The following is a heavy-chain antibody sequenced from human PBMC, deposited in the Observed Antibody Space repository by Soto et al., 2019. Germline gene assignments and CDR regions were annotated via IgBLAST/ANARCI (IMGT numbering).Heavy chain of an antibody. CDR1: GYTFTSYD. Sequence: GASVKVSCKASGYTFTSYDINWVRQATGQGLEWMGWMNPNSSNTGYAQKFQGRVTMTRNTSISTAYMELSSLRSEDTAVYYCARWFGQSYYYYGMDVWGQGTTVTVSS. V-gene: IGHV1-8*01. D-gene: IGHD3-10*01. CDR2: MNPNSSNT. CDR3: ARWFGQSYYYYGMDV. J-gene: IGHJ6*02.